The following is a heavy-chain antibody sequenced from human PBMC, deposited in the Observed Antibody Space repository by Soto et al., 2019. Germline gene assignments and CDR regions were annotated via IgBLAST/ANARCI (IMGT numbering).Heavy chain of an antibody. CDR3: ARGSQNYDF. CDR1: GYTFNTYG. J-gene: IGHJ4*02. V-gene: IGHV1-18*04. CDR2: ISVYNGNT. Sequence: QVQLVQSGAEVKKPGASVKVSCKVSGYTFNTYGITWVRQAPGQGLEWVGWISVYNGNTKYGEKVQDRVTMTTDTSTRTAYMELRSLRSDDTAVYYCARGSQNYDFWGQGTLVTVSS. D-gene: IGHD3-3*01.